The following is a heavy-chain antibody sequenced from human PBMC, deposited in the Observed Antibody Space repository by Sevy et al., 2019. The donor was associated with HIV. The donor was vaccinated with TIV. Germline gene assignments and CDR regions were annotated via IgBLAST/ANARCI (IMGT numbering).Heavy chain of an antibody. CDR3: ARDQGTSGPSFPFY. Sequence: SETLSLTCTVSGGSINFYYWNWIRQPPGKGLEWIGHIYYSGTTNYNPSLRSRVTISLDTSKNQISLKMNSVTPADTAIYYCARDQGTSGPSFPFYWGQGTPVTVPQ. CDR1: GGSINFYY. D-gene: IGHD2-8*01. CDR2: IYYSGTT. J-gene: IGHJ4*02. V-gene: IGHV4-59*01.